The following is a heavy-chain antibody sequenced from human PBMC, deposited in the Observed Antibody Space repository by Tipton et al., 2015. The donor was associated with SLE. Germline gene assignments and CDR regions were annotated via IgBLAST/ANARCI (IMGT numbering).Heavy chain of an antibody. J-gene: IGHJ4*02. V-gene: IGHV4-59*01. CDR1: GGYISTYS. CDR3: ARTEDGSGYYYPGY. D-gene: IGHD3-22*01. Sequence: VKPSETLSLTCTVSGGYISTYSWSWIRQPPGKGLEWIGYIYYSGSASYSPSLKSRVTISLDTSKTQFSLRLSSVTAADTAVYYCARTEDGSGYYYPGYWGQGTLVTVSS. CDR2: IYYSGSA.